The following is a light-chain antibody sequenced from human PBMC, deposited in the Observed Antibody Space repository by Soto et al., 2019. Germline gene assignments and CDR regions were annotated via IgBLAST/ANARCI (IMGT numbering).Light chain of an antibody. CDR1: SSDVGGYNY. V-gene: IGLV2-14*01. CDR3: SSYTSSSTLV. CDR2: DVS. Sequence: QSPLTQPASVSGSPGQSITISCTGTSSDVGGYNYVSWYQQHPGKAPKLMIYDVSTRPSGVSNRFSGSKSGNPASLTISGLQAEDEADYYCSSYTSSSTLVFGTGTKVTVL. J-gene: IGLJ1*01.